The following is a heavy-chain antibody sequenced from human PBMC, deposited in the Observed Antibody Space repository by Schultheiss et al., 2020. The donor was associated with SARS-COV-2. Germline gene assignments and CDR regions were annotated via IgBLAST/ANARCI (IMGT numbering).Heavy chain of an antibody. CDR2: ISGSGNST. V-gene: IGHV3-23*01. Sequence: GGSLRLSCAASGFTFSSYAMSWVRQAPGKGLEWVSAISGSGNSTYYADSVKGRFTLSRDNSKNTLYLQMNSLRAEDTAVYYCARVLLGAYQLLDRNWFDPWGQGTLVTVSS. CDR1: GFTFSSYA. D-gene: IGHD2-2*01. J-gene: IGHJ5*02. CDR3: ARVLLGAYQLLDRNWFDP.